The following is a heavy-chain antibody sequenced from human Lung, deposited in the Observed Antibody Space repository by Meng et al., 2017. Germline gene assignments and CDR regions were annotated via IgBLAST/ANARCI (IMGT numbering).Heavy chain of an antibody. CDR1: AYTFANYA. D-gene: IGHD2-8*02. Sequence: QVQLVQSGAEIKKPGASVKVACKASAYTFANYAISWVRQAPGQGLEWMGRISTHNGNTNYALKLQGRVTVTTDTFTSTAYMELRNLRSDDTAIYYCATARFSFLLGFDYWGQGTLVTVSS. J-gene: IGHJ4*02. V-gene: IGHV1-18*01. CDR3: ATARFSFLLGFDY. CDR2: ISTHNGNT.